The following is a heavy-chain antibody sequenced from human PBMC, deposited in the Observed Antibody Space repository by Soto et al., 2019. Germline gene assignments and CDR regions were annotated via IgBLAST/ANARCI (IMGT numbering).Heavy chain of an antibody. D-gene: IGHD2-2*01. J-gene: IGHJ6*02. CDR1: GFIFSDYC. V-gene: IGHV3-23*01. CDR3: ARPHSTVTSSTSYYYYGMDV. CDR2: VSATAGTT. Sequence: GGSLRLSCAASGFIFSDYCMSWVRQAPGKGLEWVSLVSATAGTTYYTDSVKGRFTISRDNSRNTVYLQMNSLRADDTAVYYCARPHSTVTSSTSYYYYGMDVWGQGTTVTVSS.